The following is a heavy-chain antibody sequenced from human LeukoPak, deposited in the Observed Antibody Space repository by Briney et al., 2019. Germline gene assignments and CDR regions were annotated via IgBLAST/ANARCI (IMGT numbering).Heavy chain of an antibody. J-gene: IGHJ6*03. D-gene: IGHD6-6*01. CDR1: GYTFTGYY. V-gene: IGHV1-2*02. CDR3: ARDESSSSPMDV. Sequence: ASVKVSCKASGYTFTGYYVHWVRQAPGQGLEWMGWINPNSGGTNYAQKFQGRVTMTRDTSISTAYMEPSRLRSDDTAVYYCARDESSSSPMDVWGKGTTVTVSS. CDR2: INPNSGGT.